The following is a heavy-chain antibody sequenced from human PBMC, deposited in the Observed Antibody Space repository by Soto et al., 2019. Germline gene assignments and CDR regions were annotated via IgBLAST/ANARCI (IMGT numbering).Heavy chain of an antibody. CDR2: TYYRSKWYN. Sequence: QVQLQQSGPGLVKPSQTLSLTCAISGDSVSSNSAAWNWIRQSPSRGLEWLGRTYYRSKWYNDYAVSVKSRITINPDTSKNQFSLQLNSVTPEDTAVYYCAREVVEDYSNVLGHYYYYYYMDVWGKGTTVTVSS. J-gene: IGHJ6*03. V-gene: IGHV6-1*01. CDR1: GDSVSSNSAA. CDR3: AREVVEDYSNVLGHYYYYYYMDV. D-gene: IGHD4-4*01.